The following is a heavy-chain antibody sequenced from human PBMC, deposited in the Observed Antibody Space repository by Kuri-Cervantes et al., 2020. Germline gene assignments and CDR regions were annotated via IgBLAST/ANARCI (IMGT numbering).Heavy chain of an antibody. CDR1: GFTFSASA. J-gene: IGHJ4*02. D-gene: IGHD3-10*01. CDR2: IRSKANNYAA. V-gene: IGHV3-73*01. CDR3: ASQGSLWFGVGDFDF. Sequence: GESLKISCAASGFTFSASAMHWVRQASGKGLEWVGRIRSKANNYAAAYAASVKGRFTISRDDSKNTAYLQMSSLKTEDTAVYYCASQGSLWFGVGDFDFWGQGTLVTVSS.